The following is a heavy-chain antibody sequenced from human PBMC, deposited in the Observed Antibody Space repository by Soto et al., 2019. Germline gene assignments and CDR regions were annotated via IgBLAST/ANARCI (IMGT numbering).Heavy chain of an antibody. D-gene: IGHD4-17*01. V-gene: IGHV3-9*01. CDR3: AKDINGAYYYYMDV. CDR1: GFTFVDYA. CDR2: ISWNSGSI. J-gene: IGHJ6*03. Sequence: QPGGPLRDSCAASGFTFVDYAVHWVRQAPGKGLEWVSGISWNSGSIGYADSVKGRFTISRDNAKNSLYLQMNSLRAEDTALYYCAKDINGAYYYYMDVWGKGTTVTVSS.